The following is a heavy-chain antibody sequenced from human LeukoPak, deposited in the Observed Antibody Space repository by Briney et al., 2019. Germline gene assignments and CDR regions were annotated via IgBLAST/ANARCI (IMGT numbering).Heavy chain of an antibody. V-gene: IGHV3-7*01. D-gene: IGHD7-27*01. CDR3: ARDKRTGDSYFDS. CDR2: IKQDGSEK. CDR1: GFTLSRYW. Sequence: GGSLRLSCAASGFTLSRYWMSWVRQAPGEGPEWVANIKQDGSEKYYVDSVKGRFTISRDNAKYSLYLQMDSLRAEDTAVYYCARDKRTGDSYFDSWGQGTLVTVSS. J-gene: IGHJ4*02.